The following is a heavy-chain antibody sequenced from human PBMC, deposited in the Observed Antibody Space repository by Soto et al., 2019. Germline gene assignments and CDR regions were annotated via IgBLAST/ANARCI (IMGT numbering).Heavy chain of an antibody. CDR3: TRRAAAGY. D-gene: IGHD6-13*01. V-gene: IGHV3-73*01. CDR1: GFSFNGSA. CDR2: IRSKANSYAT. J-gene: IGHJ4*02. Sequence: GGYPRLSCAAYGFSFNGSAMHWVRQASGKGLEWVGRIRSKANSYATAYAASVKGRFTISRDDSKNTAYLQMNSLKTEDTAVNYRTRRAAAGYWDQGTLVTVSS.